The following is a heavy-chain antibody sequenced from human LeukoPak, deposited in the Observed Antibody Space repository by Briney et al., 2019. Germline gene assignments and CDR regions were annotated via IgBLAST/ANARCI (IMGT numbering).Heavy chain of an antibody. D-gene: IGHD1-26*01. CDR1: GFTSSSYA. CDR2: ISGSGGST. CDR3: ATGYTKSELYDY. V-gene: IGHV3-23*01. J-gene: IGHJ4*02. Sequence: GGSLGLSCAASGFTSSSYAMSWVRQAPGKGLEWVSDISGSGGSTYYADSVKGRFTISRDNSKNTLYLQMNSLRAKDTYVNYCATGYTKSELYDYWGQGTLVTVSS.